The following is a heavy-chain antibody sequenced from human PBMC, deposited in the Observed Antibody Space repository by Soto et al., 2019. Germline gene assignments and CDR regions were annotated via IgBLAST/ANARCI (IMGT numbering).Heavy chain of an antibody. D-gene: IGHD5-18*01. Sequence: GGSLRLSCAASGFTFSRYWMNWVRQAPGKGLEWVANIKQDGTEKNYVDSVKGRFTISRDNARNSLYLQMDSLRAEDTAVYFCARGDTPMITGMDSFDIWGQGTMVT. V-gene: IGHV3-7*01. CDR3: ARGDTPMITGMDSFDI. CDR1: GFTFSRYW. J-gene: IGHJ3*02. CDR2: IKQDGTEK.